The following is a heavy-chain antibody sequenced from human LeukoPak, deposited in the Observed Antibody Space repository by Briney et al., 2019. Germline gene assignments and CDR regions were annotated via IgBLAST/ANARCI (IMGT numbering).Heavy chain of an antibody. CDR2: FDPEDGET. J-gene: IGHJ6*03. V-gene: IGHV1-24*01. CDR3: ATVAAVCSSTSCHNYYYYMDV. D-gene: IGHD2-2*02. CDR1: GYTLTELS. Sequence: GASVKVSCKVSGYTLTELSMHWVRQAPGKGLEWMGGFDPEDGETIYAQKFQGRVTMTEDTSTDTAYMELSSLRSEDTAVYYCATVAAVCSSTSCHNYYYYMDVWGKGTTVTVFS.